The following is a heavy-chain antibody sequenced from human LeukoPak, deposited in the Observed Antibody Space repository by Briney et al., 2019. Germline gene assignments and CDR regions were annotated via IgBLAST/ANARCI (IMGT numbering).Heavy chain of an antibody. V-gene: IGHV1-2*06. CDR2: INPNSGGT. J-gene: IGHJ4*02. D-gene: IGHD6-19*01. Sequence: GASVKVSCKXSGYAFTGYYMHWVRQAPGQRLEWMGRINPNSGGTNYAQKFQGRVTMTRDTSISTAYMELSRLRSDDTAVYYCARIIAVAAKEVDYWGQGTLVTVSS. CDR3: ARIIAVAAKEVDY. CDR1: GYAFTGYY.